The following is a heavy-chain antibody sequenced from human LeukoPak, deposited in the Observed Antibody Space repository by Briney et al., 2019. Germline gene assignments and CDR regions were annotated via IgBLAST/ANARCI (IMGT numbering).Heavy chain of an antibody. CDR1: GYSISSGYY. CDR2: IYHSGST. CDR3: ARDTRRTDWFDP. D-gene: IGHD2-15*01. Sequence: SETLSLTCTVSGYSISSGYYWGWIRQPPGKGLEWIGSIYHSGSTYYNPSLKSRVTISVDTSKNQFSLKLSSVTAADTAVYYCARDTRRTDWFDPWGQGTLVTVSS. V-gene: IGHV4-38-2*02. J-gene: IGHJ5*02.